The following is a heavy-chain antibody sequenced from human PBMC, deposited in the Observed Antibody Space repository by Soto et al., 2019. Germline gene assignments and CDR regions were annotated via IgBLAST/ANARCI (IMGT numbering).Heavy chain of an antibody. D-gene: IGHD3-10*01. CDR3: SRETLWFGESPQS. J-gene: IGHJ4*02. CDR1: GFTFDTHA. CDR2: ISATGFSK. V-gene: IGHV3-23*01. Sequence: EVRLLESGGGLVQPGGSLRLACNASGFTFDTHAMAWVRQAPGKGLEWVTSISATGFSKYHTDSVKGRITISRDNSKNTVHLQMNDLRADDAGVYYCSRETLWFGESPQSGGQGTLVTVSS.